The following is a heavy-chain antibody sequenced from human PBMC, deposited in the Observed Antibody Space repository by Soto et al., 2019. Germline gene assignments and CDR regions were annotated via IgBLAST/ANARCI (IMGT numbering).Heavy chain of an antibody. Sequence: GGSLRLSCAASGFTFSSYAMSWVRQAPGKGLEWVSAISGSGGSTYYADSVKGRFTISRDNSKNTLYLQMNSLRAEDTAVYYCAKDLGATENQKLVAPGAFDIWGQGTMVTVSS. CDR1: GFTFSSYA. V-gene: IGHV3-23*01. CDR3: AKDLGATENQKLVAPGAFDI. CDR2: ISGSGGST. D-gene: IGHD1-26*01. J-gene: IGHJ3*02.